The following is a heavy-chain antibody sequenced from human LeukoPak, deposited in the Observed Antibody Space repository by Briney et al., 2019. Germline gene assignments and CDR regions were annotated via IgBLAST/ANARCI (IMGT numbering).Heavy chain of an antibody. CDR2: ISGSGGST. D-gene: IGHD4-23*01. Sequence: GGSLRLSCAASGFTFSSYAMSWDRQAPGKGLEWDSAISGSGGSTYYADSVKGRFTISRHNSKNTLYLQMNSLRAEDTAVYYCAKDRGVVTRYFDYWGQGTLVTVSS. V-gene: IGHV3-23*01. CDR1: GFTFSSYA. J-gene: IGHJ4*02. CDR3: AKDRGVVTRYFDY.